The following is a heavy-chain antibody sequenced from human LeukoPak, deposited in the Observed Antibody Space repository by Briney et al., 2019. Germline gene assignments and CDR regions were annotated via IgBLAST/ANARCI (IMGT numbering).Heavy chain of an antibody. CDR2: IKSKTDGGTT. V-gene: IGHV3-15*01. D-gene: IGHD2-15*01. CDR3: TTSLYCSGGSCYSIDY. Sequence: GGSLILSCAASGFTFSIAWMSGVRQAPGKGLEWVGRIKSKTDGGTTDYAAPVKGRFTISRDDSKNTLYLQMNSLKTEDTAVYYCTTSLYCSGGSCYSIDYWGQGTLVTDSS. CDR1: GFTFSIAW. J-gene: IGHJ4*02.